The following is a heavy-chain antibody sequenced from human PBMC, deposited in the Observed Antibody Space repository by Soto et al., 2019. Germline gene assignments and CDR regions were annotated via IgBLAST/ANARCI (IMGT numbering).Heavy chain of an antibody. V-gene: IGHV4-31*03. D-gene: IGHD6-6*01. Sequence: QVQLQESGPGLVKPSQTLSLTCTVSGGSISSDGSYWTWIRQHPGKGLEWIGYIYYSGNSYSNPSLRSRVTISVDPSKHQFSLNLSSVTAADTDVYYCARDLGGGIAARPGGWFDPWGQGTLVTVSS. CDR2: IYYSGNS. CDR3: ARDLGGGIAARPGGWFDP. J-gene: IGHJ5*02. CDR1: GGSISSDGSY.